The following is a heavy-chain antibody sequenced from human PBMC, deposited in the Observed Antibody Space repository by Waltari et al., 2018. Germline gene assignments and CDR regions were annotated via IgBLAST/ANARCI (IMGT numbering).Heavy chain of an antibody. D-gene: IGHD3-16*01. V-gene: IGHV1-2*02. CDR3: ARNFLQRLGWFDS. CDR2: INPENGGT. Sequence: QVQLLQSGAEVKNPGASVKVSCKASGYSFNAFYLNWVRHVPGQGLEWMGWINPENGGTNFARKFQGRVSLTRDTSSNTVYMEMSTLTSKDTAVYYCARNFLQRLGWFDSWGQGTLVTVSS. J-gene: IGHJ5*01. CDR1: GYSFNAFY.